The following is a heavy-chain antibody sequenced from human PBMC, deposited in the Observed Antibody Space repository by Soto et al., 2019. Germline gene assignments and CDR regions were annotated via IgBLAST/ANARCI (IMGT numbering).Heavy chain of an antibody. CDR2: ISAYDGKT. Sequence: ASVKVSCKTSGYTFNTYGINWVRQAPGQGLELMGWISAYDGKTTYAEKFQGRVTLTTDTSTSTAYMELSSLRSEDTAVYYCARDRIIDCSSTSCNNWFDPWGQGTLVTVS. J-gene: IGHJ5*02. CDR1: GYTFNTYG. V-gene: IGHV1-18*01. D-gene: IGHD2-2*01. CDR3: ARDRIIDCSSTSCNNWFDP.